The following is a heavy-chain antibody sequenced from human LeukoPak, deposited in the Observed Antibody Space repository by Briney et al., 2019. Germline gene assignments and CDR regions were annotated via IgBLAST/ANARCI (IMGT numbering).Heavy chain of an antibody. J-gene: IGHJ4*02. CDR1: GFSLSTRGMC. CDR2: IDWDDDK. V-gene: IGHV2-70*11. D-gene: IGHD4-11*01. CDR3: ARVSRGNYGMYYFDY. Sequence: SGPTLVKPTQTLTLTCTFFGFSLSTRGMCVSWIRQPPGKALEWLARIDWDDDKYYSTSLKTRLTTSKDTSKTQVVLTMTNMDPVDTATYYCARVSRGNYGMYYFDYWGQGTLVTVSS.